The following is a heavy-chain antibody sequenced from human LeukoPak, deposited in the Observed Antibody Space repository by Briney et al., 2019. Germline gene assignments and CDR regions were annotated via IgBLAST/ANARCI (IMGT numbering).Heavy chain of an antibody. CDR1: GYTFTSYG. J-gene: IGHJ4*02. Sequence: GASVKVSCKASGYTFTSYGISWVRQAPGQGLEWMGWISAYNGNTNYAQKLQGRVTMTTDTSTSTAYIELRSLRSDDTAVYYCARDLRIAVAGTGGYWGQGTLVTVSS. V-gene: IGHV1-18*01. D-gene: IGHD6-19*01. CDR2: ISAYNGNT. CDR3: ARDLRIAVAGTGGY.